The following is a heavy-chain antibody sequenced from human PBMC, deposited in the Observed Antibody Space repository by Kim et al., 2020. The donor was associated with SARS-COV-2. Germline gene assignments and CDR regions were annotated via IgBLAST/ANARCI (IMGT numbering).Heavy chain of an antibody. CDR1: GFTFSSFP. V-gene: IGHV3-23*01. Sequence: GGSLRLSCAASGFTFSSFPMSWVRQAPEKGLEFVSSISPTSDATSHADSVRGRFTISRDNSETTLYLQMNSLRGDDTAMYYCVKGGLRSAFDFRGQGTLVTVS. J-gene: IGHJ4*02. D-gene: IGHD5-12*01. CDR3: VKGGLRSAFDF. CDR2: ISPTSDAT.